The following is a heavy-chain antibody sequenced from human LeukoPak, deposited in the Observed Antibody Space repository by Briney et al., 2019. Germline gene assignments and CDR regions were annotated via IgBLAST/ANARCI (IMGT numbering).Heavy chain of an antibody. V-gene: IGHV3-23*01. CDR2: IGGSGGST. Sequence: SGGSLRLSCAASGFTFSSYAMSWVRQAPGKGLEWVSAIGGSGGSTYYTGSVKGRFTISRDNSKNTLYLQMNSLRVEDTAVYYCAKDQGATISVFDYWGQGTLVTVSS. CDR1: GFTFSSYA. J-gene: IGHJ4*02. D-gene: IGHD5-24*01. CDR3: AKDQGATISVFDY.